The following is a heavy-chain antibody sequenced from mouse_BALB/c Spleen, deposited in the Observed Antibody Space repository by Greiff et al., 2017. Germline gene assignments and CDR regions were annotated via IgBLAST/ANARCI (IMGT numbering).Heavy chain of an antibody. V-gene: IGHV5-6-5*01. CDR2: ISSGGST. Sequence: EVQGVESGGGLVKPGGSLKLSCAASGFTFSSYAMSWVRQTPEKRLEWVASISSGGSTYYPDSVKGRFTISRDNARNILYLQMSSLRSEDTAMYYCARSPFDYWGQGTTLTVSS. CDR1: GFTFSSYA. J-gene: IGHJ2*01. CDR3: ARSPFDY.